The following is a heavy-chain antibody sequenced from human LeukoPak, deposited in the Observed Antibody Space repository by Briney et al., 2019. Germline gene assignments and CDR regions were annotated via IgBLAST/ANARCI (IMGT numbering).Heavy chain of an antibody. CDR1: GYSISSGYY. D-gene: IGHD1-26*01. Sequence: SETLSLTCTVSGYSISSGYYWGWIRQPPGKGLEWIGSIYHSGSTYYNPSLKSRVTISVDTSKNQFSLKLSSVTAADTAVYYCARDMGATISPFDYWGQGTLVTVSS. CDR2: IYHSGST. V-gene: IGHV4-38-2*02. CDR3: ARDMGATISPFDY. J-gene: IGHJ4*02.